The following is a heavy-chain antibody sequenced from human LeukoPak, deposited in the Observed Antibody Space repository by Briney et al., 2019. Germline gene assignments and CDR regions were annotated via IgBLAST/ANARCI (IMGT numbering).Heavy chain of an antibody. CDR1: GFNFSSYA. CDR2: ISWNSGTK. Sequence: GGSLRLSCAASGFNFSSYAMHWVRQAPGKGLEWVSGISWNSGTKYYADSVKGRFIISRAYAKRSLFLQMNILPTEDTAFYCCGRTAADWYFYVWGRGTLVSVSS. CDR3: GRTAADWYFYV. D-gene: IGHD2-15*01. V-gene: IGHV3-9*01. J-gene: IGHJ2*01.